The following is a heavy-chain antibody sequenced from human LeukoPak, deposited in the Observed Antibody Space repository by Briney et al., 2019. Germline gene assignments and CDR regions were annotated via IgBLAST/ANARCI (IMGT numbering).Heavy chain of an antibody. CDR1: GFTLSSYS. Sequence: PGGSLRLSCAASGFTLSSYSMNWVRQAPGNGLGWVSSISRSRSYIYYADSVEGRFTISRYNAKNSMYLQMNSLRAEDTAVYYCARHRDGYLYDYWGQGTLVTVSS. CDR3: ARHRDGYLYDY. D-gene: IGHD5-24*01. V-gene: IGHV3-21*01. J-gene: IGHJ4*02. CDR2: ISRSRSYI.